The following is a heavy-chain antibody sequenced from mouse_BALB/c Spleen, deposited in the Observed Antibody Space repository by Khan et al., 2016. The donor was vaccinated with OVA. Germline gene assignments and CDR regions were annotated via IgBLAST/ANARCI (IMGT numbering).Heavy chain of an antibody. CDR2: IAPGSSNA. V-gene: IGHV1S41*01. D-gene: IGHD1-1*01. CDR3: ARENYYGRSCYAMDY. J-gene: IGHJ4*01. CDR1: GYTFTSYW. Sequence: DLVKPGASVKLSCKASGYTFTSYWINWIKQRPGQGLEWIGRIAPGSSNAYYNDMFKEKATLTVETSSSTAYIQLSSLSSEDSAVYFGARENYYGRSCYAMDYWGQGTSVTVSS.